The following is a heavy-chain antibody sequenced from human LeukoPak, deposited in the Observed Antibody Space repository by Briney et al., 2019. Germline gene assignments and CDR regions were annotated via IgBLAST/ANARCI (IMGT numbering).Heavy chain of an antibody. V-gene: IGHV3-53*01. D-gene: IGHD6-6*01. CDR1: GFIVSSNY. J-gene: IGHJ4*02. Sequence: PGGFLRLSCAASGFIVSSNYMSWVRQAAEKVLEWVSVIYSGGSTYYADSVKGRFTISRDNAKNSLYLQMNSLRAEDTAVYYCARSYSSSRGTFDYWGQGTLVTVSS. CDR3: ARSYSSSRGTFDY. CDR2: IYSGGST.